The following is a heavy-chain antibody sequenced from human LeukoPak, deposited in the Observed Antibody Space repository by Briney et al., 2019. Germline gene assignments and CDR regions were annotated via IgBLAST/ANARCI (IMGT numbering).Heavy chain of an antibody. D-gene: IGHD3-22*01. CDR3: AREVGYDSNYAFDI. Sequence: GGSLRLSCAASGFTFSSYAMHWVRQAPGKGLEWVAVISYDGSNKYYADSVKGRFTISRDNSKNTLYLQMNSLRAEDTAVYYCAREVGYDSNYAFDIWGQGTMDTVSS. CDR1: GFTFSSYA. J-gene: IGHJ3*02. CDR2: ISYDGSNK. V-gene: IGHV3-30*04.